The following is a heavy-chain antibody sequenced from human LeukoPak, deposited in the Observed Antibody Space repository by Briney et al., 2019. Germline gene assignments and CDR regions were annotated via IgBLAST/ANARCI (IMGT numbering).Heavy chain of an antibody. V-gene: IGHV3-23*01. CDR2: ISGSGGST. CDR1: GFTFSSYA. D-gene: IGHD7-27*01. J-gene: IGHJ4*02. CDR3: AKAIKLGIRGGLGY. Sequence: GGSLRLSCAASGFTFSSYAMSWVRQAPGKGLEWVSAISGSGGSTYYADSVKVRFTISRDNSKNTLYLQMNSLRAEDTAVYYCAKAIKLGIRGGLGYWGQGTLVTVSS.